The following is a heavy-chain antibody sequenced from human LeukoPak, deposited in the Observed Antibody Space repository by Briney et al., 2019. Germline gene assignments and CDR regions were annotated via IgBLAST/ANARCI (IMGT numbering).Heavy chain of an antibody. Sequence: GGSLRLSCTASGFTFGDYLMSWFRQAPGKGLEWIGFISGGTTEYAASVTGRFTISRDDSTSIAYLQMNSLTTEDTAVYYCSRGSGRLSVYWGQGTLVTVSS. CDR2: ISGGTT. D-gene: IGHD6-19*01. J-gene: IGHJ4*02. CDR1: GFTFGDYL. CDR3: SRGSGRLSVY. V-gene: IGHV3-49*03.